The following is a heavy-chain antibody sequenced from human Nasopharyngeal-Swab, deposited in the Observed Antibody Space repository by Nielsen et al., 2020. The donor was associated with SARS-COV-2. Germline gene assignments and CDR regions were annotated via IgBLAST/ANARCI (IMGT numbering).Heavy chain of an antibody. CDR1: GGSISSGGYS. Sequence: SETLSLTCAVSGGSISSGGYSWIWIRQPPGKGLEWIGYIYHSGSTYYNPSLKSRVTISVDRSKNQFSLKLSSVTAADTAVYYCARGIYGSGSYYWYFDLWGRGTLVTVSS. CDR3: ARGIYGSGSYYWYFDL. D-gene: IGHD3-10*01. J-gene: IGHJ2*01. V-gene: IGHV4-30-2*01. CDR2: IYHSGST.